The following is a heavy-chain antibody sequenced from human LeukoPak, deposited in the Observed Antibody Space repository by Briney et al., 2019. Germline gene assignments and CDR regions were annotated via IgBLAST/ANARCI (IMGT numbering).Heavy chain of an antibody. J-gene: IGHJ4*02. CDR1: GFTFSSYG. CDR3: ARGSGSYYGFFDY. D-gene: IGHD1-26*01. V-gene: IGHV3-53*01. CDR2: IYSGGST. Sequence: GGTLRLSCAASGFTFSSYGMSWVRQAPGKGLEWVSVIYSGGSTYYADSVKGRFTISRDNSKNTLYLQMNSLRAEDTAVYYCARGSGSYYGFFDYWGQGTLVTVSS.